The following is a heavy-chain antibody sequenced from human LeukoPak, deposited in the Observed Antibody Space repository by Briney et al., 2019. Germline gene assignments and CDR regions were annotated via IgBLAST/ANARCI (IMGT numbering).Heavy chain of an antibody. CDR1: GFTFSSCW. CDR3: ALNPDYYGSGSFDY. J-gene: IGHJ4*02. Sequence: GGSLRLSCAASGFTFSSCWMSWVRQAPGKGLEWVADIKEDGSEKYYVDSVKGRFTISRDNAKNSLYLQMNSLRVEDTAVYYCALNPDYYGSGSFDYWGQGTLVTVSS. CDR2: IKEDGSEK. D-gene: IGHD3-10*01. V-gene: IGHV3-7*01.